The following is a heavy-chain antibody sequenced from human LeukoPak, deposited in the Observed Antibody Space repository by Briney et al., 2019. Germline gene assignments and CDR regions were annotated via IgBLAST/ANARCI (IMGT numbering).Heavy chain of an antibody. CDR1: GGSISSNY. D-gene: IGHD3-10*01. CDR3: ARVFSGSYDS. J-gene: IGHJ5*01. V-gene: IGHV4-4*07. Sequence: SETLSLTCSVSGGSISSNYWSWIRQPAGKVLEWIGRIHTSGSTNYNPSLKSRVTMSVDTSKNQFSLKLSSVTAADTAVYYCARVFSGSYDSWGQGTLVTVSS. CDR2: IHTSGST.